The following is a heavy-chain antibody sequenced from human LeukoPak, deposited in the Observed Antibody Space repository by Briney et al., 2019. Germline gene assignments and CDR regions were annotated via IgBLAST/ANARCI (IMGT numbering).Heavy chain of an antibody. Sequence: ASVKVSCKASGYTFTSYAMNWVRQAPGQGPEWMGWINTNTGNPKYGQGFTARFVFSLDTSFSTAYLQISSLKAEDTAVYYCARDAVAGTPGPLAYWGRGTLVTVSS. J-gene: IGHJ4*02. CDR2: INTNTGNP. CDR1: GYTFTSYA. CDR3: ARDAVAGTPGPLAY. D-gene: IGHD6-19*01. V-gene: IGHV7-4-1*02.